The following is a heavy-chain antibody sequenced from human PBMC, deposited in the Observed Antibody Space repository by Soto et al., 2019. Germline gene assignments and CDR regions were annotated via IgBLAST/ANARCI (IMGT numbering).Heavy chain of an antibody. J-gene: IGHJ4*02. CDR2: ISGSGGST. V-gene: IGHV3-23*01. CDR1: GFTFSSIA. CDR3: AKPLILTYYYDSSGFDY. D-gene: IGHD3-22*01. Sequence: GGSLRLSCAASGFTFSSIAMRWVSQAPGRGLEWVSAISGSGGSTYYADSVKGRFPISRDNSKNTLYLQMNSLRAEDTAVYYCAKPLILTYYYDSSGFDYWGQGTLVTVSS.